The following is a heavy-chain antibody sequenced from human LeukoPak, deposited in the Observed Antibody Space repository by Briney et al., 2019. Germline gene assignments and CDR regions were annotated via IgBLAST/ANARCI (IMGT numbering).Heavy chain of an antibody. V-gene: IGHV3-53*01. Sequence: GGSLRLSCAASGFTVSSNYISWVRPAPGKGLGWVSVFYSGGSTYYADSVKGRFTISRDNSKNTLYLQMNSLRAEDTAVYYCAKVGPQYYYGSGSSFFDYWGQGTLVTVSS. CDR2: FYSGGST. J-gene: IGHJ4*02. D-gene: IGHD3-10*01. CDR3: AKVGPQYYYGSGSSFFDY. CDR1: GFTVSSNY.